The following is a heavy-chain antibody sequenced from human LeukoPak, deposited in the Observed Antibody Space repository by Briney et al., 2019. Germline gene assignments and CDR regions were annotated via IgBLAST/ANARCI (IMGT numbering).Heavy chain of an antibody. CDR3: AKGLTVVLPISHFDY. D-gene: IGHD4-23*01. J-gene: IGHJ4*02. Sequence: PGGSLRLSCAGSGFIFSTYGMHWVRQAPGKGLEWVAVISNDGNIKFYADSVKGRFTISRDNAKNSLYLQMNSLRAEDTAVYYCAKGLTVVLPISHFDYWGQGTLVTVSS. CDR1: GFIFSTYG. CDR2: ISNDGNIK. V-gene: IGHV3-30*18.